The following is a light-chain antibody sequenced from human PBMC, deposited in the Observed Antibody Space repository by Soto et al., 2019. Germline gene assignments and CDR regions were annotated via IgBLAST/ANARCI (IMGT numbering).Light chain of an antibody. CDR3: VLLGSGEWL. CDR2: RTN. CDR1: TGAVTSDYY. V-gene: IGLV7-43*01. Sequence: QAVVTQEPSLTVSPGGTVTLTCALTTGAVTSDYYPNWFQRKPGQALRTLIQRTNNKHSWTPAGFSGSLLGGKAALTLSGVQPEDGADYYGVLLGSGEWLFGGGTKVTVL. J-gene: IGLJ3*02.